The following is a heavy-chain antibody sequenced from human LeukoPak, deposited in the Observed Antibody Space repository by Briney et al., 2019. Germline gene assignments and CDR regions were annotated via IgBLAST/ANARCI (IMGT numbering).Heavy chain of an antibody. V-gene: IGHV3-74*01. CDR2: LNSDGSSR. D-gene: IGHD5-12*01. CDR1: GFTLSAYW. CDR3: AKVRSRGFDAFDI. Sequence: GGSLRLSCAASGFTLSAYWMHWVRQAPGKGLVWVSRLNSDGSSRSYADSVKGRFTISRDNAKNTLYLQMNSLRAEDTAVYYCAKVRSRGFDAFDIWGQGTMVTV. J-gene: IGHJ3*02.